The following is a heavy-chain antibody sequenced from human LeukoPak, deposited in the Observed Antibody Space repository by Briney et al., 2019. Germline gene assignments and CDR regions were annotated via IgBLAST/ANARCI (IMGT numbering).Heavy chain of an antibody. V-gene: IGHV3-7*03. CDR1: GFTFSSFW. J-gene: IGHJ4*02. Sequence: GGSLRLSCAGSGFTFSSFWMSWVRQAPGKGLEWVANIRQDGSEIYYVDSVKGRFAISRDNSKNTLYLQMNSLRAEDTAVYYCAKGRSGWYYFDYWGQGTLVTVSS. CDR2: IRQDGSEI. D-gene: IGHD6-19*01. CDR3: AKGRSGWYYFDY.